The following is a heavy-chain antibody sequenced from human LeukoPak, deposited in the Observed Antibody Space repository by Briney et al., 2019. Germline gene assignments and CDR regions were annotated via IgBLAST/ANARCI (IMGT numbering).Heavy chain of an antibody. CDR2: IYYSGST. D-gene: IGHD6-13*01. J-gene: IGHJ4*02. CDR3: ARHRQGGIYTSRWYGFDY. V-gene: IGHV4-39*01. Sequence: SETLSLTCTVSGGSISSSSYYWGWIRQPPGKGLEWIGSIYYSGSTYYNPSLKSRVTVSVDTSKNQFSLKLSSVTAADTAVYYCARHRQGGIYTSRWYGFDYWGQGTLVTVSS. CDR1: GGSISSSSYY.